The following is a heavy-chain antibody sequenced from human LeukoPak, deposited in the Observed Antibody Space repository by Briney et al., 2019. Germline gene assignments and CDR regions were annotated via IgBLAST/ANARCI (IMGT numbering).Heavy chain of an antibody. CDR1: GGTFSSYA. CDR3: ARGYYDILTGYRFIPNYFDY. D-gene: IGHD3-9*01. V-gene: IGHV1-69*13. CDR2: IIPIFGTA. Sequence: GASVKVSCKASGGTFSSYAISWVRQAPGQGLEWMGGIIPIFGTANYAQKFQGRVTITADESTSTAYMELSSLRSEDTAVYYCARGYYDILTGYRFIPNYFDYWGQGTLVTVSS. J-gene: IGHJ4*02.